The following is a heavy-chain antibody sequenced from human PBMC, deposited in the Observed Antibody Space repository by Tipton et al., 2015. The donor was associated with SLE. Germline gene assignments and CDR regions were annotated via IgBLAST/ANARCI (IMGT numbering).Heavy chain of an antibody. J-gene: IGHJ6*03. V-gene: IGHV4-38-2*02. CDR1: GYSINSAYY. Sequence: LRLSCTVSGYSINSAYYWGWIRQPPGKGLEWIGSIYHSGSPYYNPSLKSRVTISVDTSKNQFSLKLSSVTAADTAVYFCARGNYYMDVWGKGTTVIVSS. CDR3: ARGNYYMDV. CDR2: IYHSGSP.